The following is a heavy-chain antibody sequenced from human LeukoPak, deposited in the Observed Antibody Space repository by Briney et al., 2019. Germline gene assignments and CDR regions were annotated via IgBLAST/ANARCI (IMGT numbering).Heavy chain of an antibody. Sequence: SETLSLTCTVSGGSISSSSYYWGWIRQPPGKGLEWIGSIYYSGSTYYNPSLKSRATISVDTSKNQFSLKLSSVTAADTAVYYCARVSGITMIVVVQSDGFDIWGQGTMVSVSS. V-gene: IGHV4-39*07. CDR3: ARVSGITMIVVVQSDGFDI. D-gene: IGHD3-22*01. J-gene: IGHJ3*02. CDR2: IYYSGST. CDR1: GGSISSSSYY.